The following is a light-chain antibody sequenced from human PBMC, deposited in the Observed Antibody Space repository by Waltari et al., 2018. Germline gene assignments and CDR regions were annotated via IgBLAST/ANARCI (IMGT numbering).Light chain of an antibody. CDR3: SSVDSSFKGL. V-gene: IGLV3-10*01. J-gene: IGLJ1*01. CDR2: EDN. CDR1: TLPRKF. Sequence: SYELTQPPSVSVSPGQTARITCYGETLPRKFAYWYQQKSGQAPVLVIFEDNKRPSGIPKRFSGSISGTTAALTISGAQVEDEADYYCSSVDSSFKGLFGAGTKVTVL.